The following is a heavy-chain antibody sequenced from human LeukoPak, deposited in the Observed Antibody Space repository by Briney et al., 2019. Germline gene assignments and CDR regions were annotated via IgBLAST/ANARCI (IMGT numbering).Heavy chain of an antibody. Sequence: ASVKVSCKASGYTFTSYGISWVRQAPGQGLERMGWISAYNGNTNYAQKLQGRVTMTTDTSTSTAYMELRSLRSDDTAVYYCARVREYSSSQVWFDPWGQGTLVTVSS. J-gene: IGHJ5*02. D-gene: IGHD6-6*01. V-gene: IGHV1-18*01. CDR2: ISAYNGNT. CDR3: ARVREYSSSQVWFDP. CDR1: GYTFTSYG.